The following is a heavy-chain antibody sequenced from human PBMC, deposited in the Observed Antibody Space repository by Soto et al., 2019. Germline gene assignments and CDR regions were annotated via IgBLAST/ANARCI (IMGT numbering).Heavy chain of an antibody. Sequence: SETLSLTCTVSGASISSGDYFWSWIRQSPGKGLEWIGYIYDSGSSYYNPSLQSRVTMSVDTSKNQFSLKLSSVTAADTDVYYCAREKGYISGPKNFDYWGQGTLVTVSS. J-gene: IGHJ4*02. CDR3: AREKGYISGPKNFDY. CDR1: GASISSGDYF. CDR2: IYDSGSS. D-gene: IGHD5-12*01. V-gene: IGHV4-30-4*01.